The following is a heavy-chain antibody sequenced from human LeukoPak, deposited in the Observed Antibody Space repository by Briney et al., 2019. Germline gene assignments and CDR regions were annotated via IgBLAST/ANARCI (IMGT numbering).Heavy chain of an antibody. Sequence: PGGSLRLSCAASGFTFSSYSMNWVRQAPGKGLEWVSSISSSSSYIYYADSVKGRFTISRDNAKNSLYLQMNSLRAEDTAVYYCARDLGHAAAGTRCGQGTLVTVSS. J-gene: IGHJ4*02. V-gene: IGHV3-21*01. CDR3: ARDLGHAAAGTR. D-gene: IGHD6-13*01. CDR2: ISSSSSYI. CDR1: GFTFSSYS.